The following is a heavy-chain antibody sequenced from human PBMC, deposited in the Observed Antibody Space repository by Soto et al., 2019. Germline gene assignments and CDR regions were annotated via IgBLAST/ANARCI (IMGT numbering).Heavy chain of an antibody. CDR2: VSGSGGST. J-gene: IGHJ5*02. Sequence: QAPGKGLEWVSSVSGSGGSTYYADSVKGRFTISRDNSKNTLYLQMNSLRAEDTAVYYCAREADYVNWFDPWGQGTLVTVSS. CDR3: AREADYVNWFDP. D-gene: IGHD4-17*01. V-gene: IGHV3-23*01.